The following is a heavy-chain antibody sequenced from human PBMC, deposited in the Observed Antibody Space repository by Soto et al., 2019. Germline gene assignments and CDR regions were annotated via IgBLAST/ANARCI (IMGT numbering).Heavy chain of an antibody. Sequence: ASVKVSCKASGYTFTSYDINWVRQATGQGLEWMGWMNPNSGNTGYAQKFQGRVTMTRNTSISTAYMELSSLRSEDTAVYYCARDALTGYYYEKWGRGTLVTVSS. J-gene: IGHJ4*02. D-gene: IGHD3-22*01. CDR2: MNPNSGNT. CDR1: GYTFTSYD. CDR3: ARDALTGYYYEK. V-gene: IGHV1-8*01.